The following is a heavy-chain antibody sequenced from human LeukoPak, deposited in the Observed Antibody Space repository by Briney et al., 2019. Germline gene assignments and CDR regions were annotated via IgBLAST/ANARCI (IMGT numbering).Heavy chain of an antibody. V-gene: IGHV3-23*01. Sequence: GGSLRLSCAASGFTFSGYAMSWVRQAPGKGLEWVSAISGSGGSTYYADSVKGRFTISRDNSKNTLYLQMNSLRAEDTAVYYCANSYCSSTSCYLYYFDYWGQGTLVTVSS. D-gene: IGHD2-2*01. CDR2: ISGSGGST. CDR1: GFTFSGYA. J-gene: IGHJ4*02. CDR3: ANSYCSSTSCYLYYFDY.